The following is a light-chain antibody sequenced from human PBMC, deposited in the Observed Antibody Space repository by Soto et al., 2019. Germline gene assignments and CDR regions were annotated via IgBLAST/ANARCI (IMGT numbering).Light chain of an antibody. Sequence: IVLTQSPGTLSLSPGERVTLSCRASQRVPGNYLAWYRQKPGHAPSLLISGSSNRATGLPDRFSGSGSGTDFTHTISRLEPEDFAVYYCQQYGSSPPWTFGQGTKVEIK. CDR3: QQYGSSPPWT. CDR1: QRVPGNY. J-gene: IGKJ1*01. V-gene: IGKV3-20*01. CDR2: GSS.